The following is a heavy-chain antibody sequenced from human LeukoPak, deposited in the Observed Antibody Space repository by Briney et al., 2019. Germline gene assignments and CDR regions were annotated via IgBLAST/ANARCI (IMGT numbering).Heavy chain of an antibody. CDR3: ARGEGQRQLVQIH. CDR2: INHSGST. CDR1: GGSFSGYY. V-gene: IGHV4-34*01. Sequence: SETLSLTCAVYGGSFSGYYYTWLRQPPGKGLEWIGEINHSGSTTYNPSLTSRVIILVDTSENQFSMKLRSVTAAEPAVYYCARGEGQRQLVQIHWGQGTLVTVSS. D-gene: IGHD6-13*01. J-gene: IGHJ4*02.